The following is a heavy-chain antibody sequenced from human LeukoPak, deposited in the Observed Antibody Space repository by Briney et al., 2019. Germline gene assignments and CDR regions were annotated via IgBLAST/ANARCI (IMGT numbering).Heavy chain of an antibody. CDR1: GYTFTSYG. CDR3: ARGLSRSYLCFDY. V-gene: IGHV1-18*01. D-gene: IGHD1-26*01. Sequence: RASVKVSCKASGYTFTSYGISWVRQAPGQGLEWMGWISAYNGNTNYAQKLQGRVTMTRDTSISTAYMELSSLRSEDTAVYYCARGLSRSYLCFDYWGQGTLVTVSS. J-gene: IGHJ4*02. CDR2: ISAYNGNT.